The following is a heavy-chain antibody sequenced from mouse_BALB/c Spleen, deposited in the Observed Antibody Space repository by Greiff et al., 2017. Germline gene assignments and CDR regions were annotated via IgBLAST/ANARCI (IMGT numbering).Heavy chain of an antibody. CDR3: ARYYGSSPYDFDY. CDR1: GFTFSSYA. D-gene: IGHD1-1*01. Sequence: EVQRVESGGGLVTPGGSLKLSCAASGFTFSSYAMSWVRQSPEKRLEWVAEISSGGSYTYYPDTVTGRCTISRDNAKNTLFLEMSSLRSEDTAMYYCARYYGSSPYDFDYWGQGTTLTVSS. CDR2: ISSGGSYT. J-gene: IGHJ2*01. V-gene: IGHV5-9-4*01.